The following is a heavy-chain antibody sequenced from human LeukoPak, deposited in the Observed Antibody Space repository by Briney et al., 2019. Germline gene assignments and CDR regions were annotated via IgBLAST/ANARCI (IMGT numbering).Heavy chain of an antibody. V-gene: IGHV1-46*01. J-gene: IGHJ4*02. CDR2: INPSGGTA. CDR3: ARVGVTAATADY. D-gene: IGHD6-25*01. Sequence: ASVKVSCKASGYIFTNYYLQWVRQAPGQGLEWMGTINPSGGTASYAQQFHGRVTMTSDTSTSTVYLEVNDLTSEDTAVYFCARVGVTAATADYWGQGTLVTVSS. CDR1: GYIFTNYY.